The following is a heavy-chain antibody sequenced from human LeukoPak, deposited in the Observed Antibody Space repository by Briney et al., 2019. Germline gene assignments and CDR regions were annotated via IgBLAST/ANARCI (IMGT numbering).Heavy chain of an antibody. Sequence: PGGSLRLSCAASGFTFSSYAMRWVRQAPGKRLEWVSAISGSGGSTYYADSVKGRFTISRENSKSTLYLQMNSLRAEDTAVYYCAKDYSNYNYFDDWGQGTLVTVSS. CDR3: AKDYSNYNYFDD. V-gene: IGHV3-23*01. D-gene: IGHD4-11*01. CDR2: ISGSGGST. J-gene: IGHJ4*02. CDR1: GFTFSSYA.